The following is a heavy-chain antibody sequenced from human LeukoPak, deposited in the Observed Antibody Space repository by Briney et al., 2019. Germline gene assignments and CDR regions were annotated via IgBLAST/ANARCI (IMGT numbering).Heavy chain of an antibody. Sequence: GGSLRLSCAASGFTFDDYATHWVRHAPGKGLEWVSGISWNSGSIGYADSVKGRFTISRDNAKNSLYLQMNSLRAEDTALYYCAKASFDWYTYYGMDVWGQGTTVTVSS. CDR3: AKASFDWYTYYGMDV. CDR1: GFTFDDYA. V-gene: IGHV3-9*01. J-gene: IGHJ6*02. D-gene: IGHD3-9*01. CDR2: ISWNSGSI.